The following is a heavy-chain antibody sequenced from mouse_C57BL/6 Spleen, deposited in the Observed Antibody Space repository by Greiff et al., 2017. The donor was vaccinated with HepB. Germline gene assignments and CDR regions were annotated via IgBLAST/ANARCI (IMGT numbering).Heavy chain of an antibody. CDR1: GYTFTSYW. V-gene: IGHV1-53*01. D-gene: IGHD1-1*01. CDR3: ARFTTGYWYFDV. CDR2: INPSNGGT. Sequence: QVQLQQPGTELVKPGASVKLSCKASGYTFTSYWMHWVKQRPGQGLEWIGNINPSNGGTNYNEKFKSKATLTVDKASSTAYMQLSSLTSEDSAVYYCARFTTGYWYFDVWGTGTTVTVSS. J-gene: IGHJ1*03.